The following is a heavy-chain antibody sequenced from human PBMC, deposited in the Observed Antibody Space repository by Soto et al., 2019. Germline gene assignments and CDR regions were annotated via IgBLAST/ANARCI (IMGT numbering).Heavy chain of an antibody. J-gene: IGHJ4*02. CDR3: ARAYSSSWYYPSYFDY. V-gene: IGHV1-2*04. Sequence: ASVKVSCKASGYTFTGYYMHWVRQAPGQGLEWMGWINPNSGGTNYAQKFQGWVTMTRDTSISTAYMELSRLRSDDTAVYYCARAYSSSWYYPSYFDYWGQGTLVTVSS. D-gene: IGHD6-13*01. CDR1: GYTFTGYY. CDR2: INPNSGGT.